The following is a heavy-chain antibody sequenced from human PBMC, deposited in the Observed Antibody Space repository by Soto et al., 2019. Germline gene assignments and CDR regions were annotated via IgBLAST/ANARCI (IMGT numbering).Heavy chain of an antibody. CDR2: IIPIFGTA. D-gene: IGHD5-12*01. Sequence: GASVTVSCKASGGTLSSYAMSWVRQAPGQGLEWMGGIIPIFGTANYAQKFQGRVTITADESTSTAYMELSSLRSEDTAVYYCAIPHHVDIVATQSDYWGQGTLVTVSS. J-gene: IGHJ4*02. CDR1: GGTLSSYA. CDR3: AIPHHVDIVATQSDY. V-gene: IGHV1-69*13.